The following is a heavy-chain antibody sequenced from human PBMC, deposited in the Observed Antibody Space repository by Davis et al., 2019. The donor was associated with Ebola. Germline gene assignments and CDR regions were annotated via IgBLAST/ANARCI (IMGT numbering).Heavy chain of an antibody. CDR2: ISSSSSYT. V-gene: IGHV3-11*06. D-gene: IGHD3-3*01. CDR1: GFTFSDYY. Sequence: GESLKISCAASGFTFSDYYMSWIRQAPGKGLEWVSYISSSSSYTNYADSVKGRFTISRDNAKNSLYLQMNSLRAEDTAVYYCARAKKLRFLEWLLFLGMDVWGQGTTVTVSS. CDR3: ARAKKLRFLEWLLFLGMDV. J-gene: IGHJ6*02.